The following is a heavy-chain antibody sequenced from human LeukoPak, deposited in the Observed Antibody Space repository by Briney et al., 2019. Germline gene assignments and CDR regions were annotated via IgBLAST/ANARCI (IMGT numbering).Heavy chain of an antibody. Sequence: GGSLRLSCAAPGFTFSSYGMHWVRQAPGKGLEWVAFIRSDGTNKYYRDSVEGRFTASRDNSKNTLFLQMNSLRPEDTAIYYCAKDPSNASRTLDIWGQGTMVTVSS. V-gene: IGHV3-30*02. CDR3: AKDPSNASRTLDI. CDR1: GFTFSSYG. D-gene: IGHD3-16*01. J-gene: IGHJ3*02. CDR2: IRSDGTNK.